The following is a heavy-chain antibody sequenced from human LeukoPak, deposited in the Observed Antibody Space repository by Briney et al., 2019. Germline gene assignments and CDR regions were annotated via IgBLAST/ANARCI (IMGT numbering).Heavy chain of an antibody. Sequence: PGGSLRLSCAASGFTFSSYWMHWVRQAPGKGLVWVSRINSDGSSTSYADSVKGRFTISRDNAKNTLYLQMNSLRAEDTAVYYCARAPTVITMVRGVPLLKYYFDYWGQGTLVTVSS. D-gene: IGHD3-10*01. CDR3: ARAPTVITMVRGVPLLKYYFDY. CDR1: GFTFSSYW. V-gene: IGHV3-74*01. J-gene: IGHJ4*02. CDR2: INSDGSST.